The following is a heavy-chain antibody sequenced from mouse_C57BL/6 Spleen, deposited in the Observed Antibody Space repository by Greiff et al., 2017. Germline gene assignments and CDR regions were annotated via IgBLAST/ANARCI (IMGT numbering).Heavy chain of an antibody. Sequence: QVQLKESGAELVKPGASVKISCKASGYAFSSYWMNWVKQRPGKGLEWIGQIYPGDGDTNYNGKFKGKATLTADKSSSTAYMQLSSLTSEDSAVYFCAKDYYGKGGFAYWGQGTLVTVSA. CDR1: GYAFSSYW. D-gene: IGHD2-1*01. CDR2: IYPGDGDT. CDR3: AKDYYGKGGFAY. V-gene: IGHV1-80*01. J-gene: IGHJ3*01.